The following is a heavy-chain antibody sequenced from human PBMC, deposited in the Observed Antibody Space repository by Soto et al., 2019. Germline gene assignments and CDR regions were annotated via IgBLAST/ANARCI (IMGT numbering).Heavy chain of an antibody. V-gene: IGHV3-49*03. Sequence: GGSLRLSCTASGFTFGDYAMSWFRQAPGKGLEGGGFIRSKAYGGTTEYAASVKGRFTISRDDSKSIAYLQMNSLKTEGTAVYYCTRGDILTGRSYWGQGTLVTVSS. CDR2: IRSKAYGGTT. CDR3: TRGDILTGRSY. J-gene: IGHJ4*02. CDR1: GFTFGDYA. D-gene: IGHD3-9*01.